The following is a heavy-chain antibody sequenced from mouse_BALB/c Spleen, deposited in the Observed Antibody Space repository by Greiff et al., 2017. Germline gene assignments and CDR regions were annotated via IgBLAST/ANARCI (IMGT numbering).Heavy chain of an antibody. J-gene: IGHJ4*01. Sequence: VQLQQSGAELARPGASVKMSCKASGYTFTSYTMHCVKQRPGQGLEWIGYINPSSGYTNYNQKFKDKATLTADKSSSTAYMQLSSLTSEDSAVYYCARCDTTVVALYYYAMDYWGQGTSVTVSS. D-gene: IGHD1-1*01. V-gene: IGHV1-4*01. CDR2: INPSSGYT. CDR3: ARCDTTVVALYYYAMDY. CDR1: GYTFTSYT.